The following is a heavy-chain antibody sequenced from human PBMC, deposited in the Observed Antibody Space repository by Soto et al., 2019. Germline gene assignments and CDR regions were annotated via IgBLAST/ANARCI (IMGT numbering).Heavy chain of an antibody. J-gene: IGHJ4*02. CDR1: GHSLSSGGYY. Sequence: QVQLQESGPGLVKPSETLTLTCTVSGHSLSSGGYYWSWIRQQPGKGLEWLAYIYFTGSTLYNPSLKSRLAMSLDTSKNQFSLKLASVTATDTAIYYCARDWGSSGWPNWGQETLVTVSS. D-gene: IGHD6-19*01. V-gene: IGHV4-31*03. CDR3: ARDWGSSGWPN. CDR2: IYFTGST.